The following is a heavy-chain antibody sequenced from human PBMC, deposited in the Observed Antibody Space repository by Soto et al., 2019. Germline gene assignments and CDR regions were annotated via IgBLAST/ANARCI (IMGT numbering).Heavy chain of an antibody. J-gene: IGHJ6*02. Sequence: GGPLRICCPASGVPFSSCSMHWVRQAPDKELGWVAVISYDGSTYYPDSVKGRFTISRGNSKNTLYLQMNSLNAEVKAVYYCAKHQDDSSGRLYGMDVWGQGTTVTVSS. V-gene: IGHV3-30-3*02. CDR2: ISYDGST. CDR1: GVPFSSCS. D-gene: IGHD3-22*01. CDR3: AKHQDDSSGRLYGMDV.